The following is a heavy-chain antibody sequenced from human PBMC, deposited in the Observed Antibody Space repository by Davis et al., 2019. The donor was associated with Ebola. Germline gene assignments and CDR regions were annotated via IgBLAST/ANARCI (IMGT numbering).Heavy chain of an antibody. CDR2: MSSDDSEE. CDR1: QFTISSYA. CDR3: AKRRRMYCSANSCGGMDV. Sequence: PGGSLRLSCTVSQFTISSYAFSWVRQAPGKGLEWVAGMSSDDSEEYDGRSKTYADSVQGRFIIRRDNPRNTLYLEMSSLRVEDTAIYYCAKRRRMYCSANSCGGMDVWGQGTTVTVSS. D-gene: IGHD2-2*01. V-gene: IGHV3-30*18. J-gene: IGHJ6*02.